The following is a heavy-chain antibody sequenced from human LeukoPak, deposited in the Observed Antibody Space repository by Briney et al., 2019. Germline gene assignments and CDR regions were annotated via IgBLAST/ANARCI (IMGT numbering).Heavy chain of an antibody. V-gene: IGHV4-59*01. CDR2: IYYSWST. D-gene: IGHD2-2*01. J-gene: IGHJ5*02. Sequence: PSETLSLTCTVSGGSISSYYWSWIRKPPPQGLEWIGYIYYSWSTNYNPSPKSRVTISVDTYKNQISLNLSSVTAADTAVYYCARSQYELLDFDPWGQGTLVTVSS. CDR1: GGSISSYY. CDR3: ARSQYELLDFDP.